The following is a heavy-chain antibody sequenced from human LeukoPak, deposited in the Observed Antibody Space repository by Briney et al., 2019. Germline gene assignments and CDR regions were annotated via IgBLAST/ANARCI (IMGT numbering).Heavy chain of an antibody. Sequence: SETLSLTCTVSGYSISSGYYWGWIRQPPGKGLEWIGSIYHSGSTYYNPSLKSRVTISVDTSKNQFSLKLSSVTAADTAVYYCARVGADYGDYGDWGQGTLVTVSS. CDR1: GYSISSGYY. CDR3: ARVGADYGDYGD. V-gene: IGHV4-38-2*02. J-gene: IGHJ4*02. CDR2: IYHSGST. D-gene: IGHD4-17*01.